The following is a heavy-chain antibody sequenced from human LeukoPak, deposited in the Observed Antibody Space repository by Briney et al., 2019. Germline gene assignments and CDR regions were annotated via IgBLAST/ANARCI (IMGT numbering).Heavy chain of an antibody. V-gene: IGHV4-59*08. CDR2: IYYSGST. J-gene: IGHJ3*02. CDR1: GGSISSYY. CDR3: ARHKDAFDI. Sequence: PSETLSLTCTVSGGSISSYYWSWIRQPPGKGLEWVGYIYYSGSTNYNPSLKSRVTISVDTSKNQFSLKLSSVTAADTAVYYCARHKDAFDIWGQGTMVTVSS.